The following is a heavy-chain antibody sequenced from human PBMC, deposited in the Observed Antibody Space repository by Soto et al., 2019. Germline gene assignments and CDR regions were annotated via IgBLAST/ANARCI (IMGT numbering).Heavy chain of an antibody. V-gene: IGHV1-8*01. J-gene: IGHJ4*02. CDR1: GYTFTSYD. Sequence: QVQLVQSGAEVKKPGASVKVSCKASGYTFTSYDINWVRQATGQGLEWMGWMNPNSGNTGYAQKFQGRVTMTRNTSISTAYMELSSLRSEDTAVYYCARVGRMITFWAVDHRYYFDYWGQGTLVTVSS. CDR3: ARVGRMITFWAVDHRYYFDY. CDR2: MNPNSGNT. D-gene: IGHD3-16*01.